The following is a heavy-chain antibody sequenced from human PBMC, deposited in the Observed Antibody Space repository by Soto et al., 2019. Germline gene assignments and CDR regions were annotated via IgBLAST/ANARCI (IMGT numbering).Heavy chain of an antibody. V-gene: IGHV2-5*02. CDR2: IYWDDDT. CDR1: AFSLSTGGVG. J-gene: IGHJ6*02. D-gene: IGHD2-21*02. Sequence: QITLKESGPTLVKPTQTLTLTCTFSAFSLSTGGVGVGWIRQPPGKALEWLALIYWDDDTRYSPSLRSRLTITKDTAKNQVVLTMTNMDPVDTATYSCIQSRCGGDCLQSYASYYYYGMDVWGQGTTVTVSS. CDR3: IQSRCGGDCLQSYASYYYYGMDV.